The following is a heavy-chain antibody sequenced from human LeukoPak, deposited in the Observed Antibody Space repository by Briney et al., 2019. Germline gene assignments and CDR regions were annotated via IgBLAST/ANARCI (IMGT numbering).Heavy chain of an antibody. J-gene: IGHJ3*02. D-gene: IGHD2-2*01. CDR2: IYYSGST. V-gene: IGHV4-31*03. CDR1: GDSISSGGYY. CDR3: ARDLTKTHCSSTSCYDHDAFDI. Sequence: PSETLSLTCTVSGDSISSGGYYWSWIRQHPGKGLEWIGYIYYSGSTYYNPSLKSRVTISVDTSKNQFSLKLSSVTAADTAVYYCARDLTKTHCSSTSCYDHDAFDIWGQGTMVTVPS.